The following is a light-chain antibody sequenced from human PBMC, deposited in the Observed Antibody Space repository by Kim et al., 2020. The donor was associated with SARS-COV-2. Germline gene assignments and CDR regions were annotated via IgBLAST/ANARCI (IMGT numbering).Light chain of an antibody. J-gene: IGKJ1*01. V-gene: IGKV3-15*01. CDR2: GAS. CDR3: QQYNNWPLT. CDR1: QSVSSN. Sequence: VSPGERATRSCRASQSVSSNLAWYQQKPGQAPRLLIYGASTRATGIQARFGGSASGTEFTLTISSLQSEDFAVYYCQQYNNWPLTFGQGTKVDIK.